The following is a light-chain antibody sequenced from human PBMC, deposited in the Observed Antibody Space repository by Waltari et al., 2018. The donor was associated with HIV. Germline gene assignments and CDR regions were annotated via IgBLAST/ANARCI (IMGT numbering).Light chain of an antibody. Sequence: ESVLTQSPGTLSLPPGERATLSCRASQSVSSSYLAWYQQKPGQAPRLLIYGASSRATGFPDRFSGSGSGTDFTLTISRLEPEDFALYYCQQYGSSPSFGHGTKLEI. CDR3: QQYGSSPS. J-gene: IGKJ2*03. CDR2: GAS. CDR1: QSVSSSY. V-gene: IGKV3-20*01.